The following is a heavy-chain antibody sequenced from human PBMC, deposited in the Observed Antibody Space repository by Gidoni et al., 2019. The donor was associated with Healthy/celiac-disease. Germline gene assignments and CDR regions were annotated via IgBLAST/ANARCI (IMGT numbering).Heavy chain of an antibody. CDR3: ARGRDYGDYDFDY. D-gene: IGHD4-17*01. V-gene: IGHV4-39*07. CDR1: GGSISSSSYY. CDR2: IYYSGST. J-gene: IGHJ4*02. Sequence: QLQLQESGPGLVKPSETLSLTCTVSGGSISSSSYYWGWIRQPPGKGLEWIGSIYYSGSTYYNPSLKSRVTISVDTSKNQFSLKLSSVTAADTAVYYCARGRDYGDYDFDYWGQGTLVTVSS.